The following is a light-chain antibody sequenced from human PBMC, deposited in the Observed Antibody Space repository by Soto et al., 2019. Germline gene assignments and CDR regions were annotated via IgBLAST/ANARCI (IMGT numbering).Light chain of an antibody. V-gene: IGKV3-20*01. Sequence: ESVLTQSPGTLSLSPGERAALSCRASQSVSSSYLAWYQQKSGQAPRLLIYAASTRATGIPDRFSGSGSGTDLTLNISRLEPEDFAVAFWQLYGSSPPRYTFGQGTKLEIK. CDR2: AAS. CDR1: QSVSSSY. J-gene: IGKJ2*01. CDR3: QLYGSSPPRYT.